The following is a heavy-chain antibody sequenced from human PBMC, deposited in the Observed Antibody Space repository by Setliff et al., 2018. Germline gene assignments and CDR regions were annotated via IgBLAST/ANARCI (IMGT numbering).Heavy chain of an antibody. V-gene: IGHV3-9*01. CDR2: ISWNSGSI. CDR3: ARGVTSPNYFDY. D-gene: IGHD2-21*02. Sequence: PGGSLRLSCSTSGFTFDDYAMHWVRQAPGKGLEWVSGISWNSGSIGYADSVKGRSTISRDNAKNSLYLQMNSLRAEDTALYYCARGVTSPNYFDYWGQGTLVTVSS. CDR1: GFTFDDYA. J-gene: IGHJ4*02.